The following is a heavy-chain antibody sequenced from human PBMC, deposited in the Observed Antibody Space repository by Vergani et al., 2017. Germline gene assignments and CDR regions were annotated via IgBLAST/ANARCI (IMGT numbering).Heavy chain of an antibody. D-gene: IGHD2-2*01. V-gene: IGHV4-34*01. Sequence: QVQLQQWGAGLLKPSETLSLTCAVYGGSFSGYYWSWIRQPPGKGLEWIGEINHSGSTNYNPSLKSRVTISVDTSKNQFSLKLSSVTAADTAVYYCALDCSSTSCRKGGDYWGQGTLVTVSS. CDR3: ALDCSSTSCRKGGDY. CDR2: INHSGST. CDR1: GGSFSGYY. J-gene: IGHJ4*02.